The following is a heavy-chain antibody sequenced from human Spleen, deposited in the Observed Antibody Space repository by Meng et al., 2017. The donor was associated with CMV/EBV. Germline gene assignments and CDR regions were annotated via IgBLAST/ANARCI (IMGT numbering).Heavy chain of an antibody. J-gene: IGHJ4*02. Sequence: GGSLRLSCAASGFTFSSYAMHWVRQAPGKGLEWVAVIWYDGSEEYYADNVKGRFTISRDNYRHMLYLQMNYLRPEDTGVYYCAKAPYSGGFDSWGQGTLVTVSS. CDR1: GFTFSSYA. D-gene: IGHD3-10*01. V-gene: IGHV3-33*03. CDR3: AKAPYSGGFDS. CDR2: IWYDGSEE.